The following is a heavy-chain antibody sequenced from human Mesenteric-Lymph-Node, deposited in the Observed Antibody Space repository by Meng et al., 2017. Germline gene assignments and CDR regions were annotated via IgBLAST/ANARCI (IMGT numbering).Heavy chain of an antibody. CDR1: GYTFSRYA. CDR3: ARAEGAFDI. Sequence: ASVKVSCKASGYTFSRYAIHWVRQAPGQGLEWMGWTNAGNGDTKYSQKFQARVTITRDTSASTAYMELSSLRSEDTAVYYCARAEGAFDIWGQGTMVTVSS. V-gene: IGHV1-3*01. CDR2: TNAGNGDT. J-gene: IGHJ3*02.